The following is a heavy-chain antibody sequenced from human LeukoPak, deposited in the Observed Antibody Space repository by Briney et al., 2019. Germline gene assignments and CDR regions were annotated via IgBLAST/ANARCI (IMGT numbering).Heavy chain of an antibody. J-gene: IGHJ4*02. Sequence: GESLKISCKGSGYSFNTYWIGWVRQMPGKGLEWMGIIYPGDSDTRYRPSFQGQVTISADKSISTAYLQWSSLKASDTAMYYCARQADKDMDQYYFDYWGQGTLVTVSS. D-gene: IGHD5-18*01. V-gene: IGHV5-51*01. CDR3: ARQADKDMDQYYFDY. CDR2: IYPGDSDT. CDR1: GYSFNTYW.